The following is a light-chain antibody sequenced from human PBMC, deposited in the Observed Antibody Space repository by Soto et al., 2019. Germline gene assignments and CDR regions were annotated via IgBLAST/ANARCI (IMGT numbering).Light chain of an antibody. CDR1: QDISNY. CDR2: DAS. J-gene: IGKJ4*01. CDR3: QPYDNLPLT. Sequence: DIQMTQSPSSLSASVGDRVTITCQASQDISNYLNWYQQKPGKAPKLLIYDASNLETGVTSSFSGSGSGTDFTFAISSLQPEDIATDYCQPYDNLPLTFGGGTKVEIK. V-gene: IGKV1-33*01.